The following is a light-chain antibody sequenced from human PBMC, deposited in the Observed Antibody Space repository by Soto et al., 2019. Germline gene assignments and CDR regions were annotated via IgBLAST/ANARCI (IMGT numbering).Light chain of an antibody. CDR1: SSDVGGYNF. V-gene: IGLV2-14*01. CDR2: EVT. CDR3: SSFTSRHTYV. J-gene: IGLJ1*01. Sequence: QSALTQPASVSGSPGQSITISCTGTSSDVGGYNFVSWYQQHPDKAPKFIIYEVTNRPSGVSNRFSGSKSGNTASLTISGLQAEDEADYYCSSFTSRHTYVFGSGTKV.